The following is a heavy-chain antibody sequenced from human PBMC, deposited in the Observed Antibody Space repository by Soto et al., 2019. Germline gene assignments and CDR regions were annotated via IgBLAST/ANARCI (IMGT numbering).Heavy chain of an antibody. CDR1: GVSLSTYG. D-gene: IGHD6-19*01. CDR3: AKDRSGSSGLDY. V-gene: IGHV3-30*02. J-gene: IGHJ4*02. Sequence: GGSLRLSCVASGVSLSTYGMHWVRQAPGKGLEWVASIWHDGRYEFHADSVKGRFTISRDNSKNTLYLQMNSLRAEDTAVYYCAKDRSGSSGLDYWGQGTLVTVS. CDR2: IWHDGRYE.